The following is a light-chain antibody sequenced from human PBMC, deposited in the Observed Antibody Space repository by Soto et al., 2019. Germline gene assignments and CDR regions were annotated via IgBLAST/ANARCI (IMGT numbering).Light chain of an antibody. V-gene: IGLV1-44*01. J-gene: IGLJ2*01. CDR2: SSI. CDR1: SSNIGSNT. CDR3: SSFVGSPVV. Sequence: QSVLTQPPSASGTAGQRVTISCSGSSSNIGSNTVNWYQQFPGTAPKLLIYSSILRPSGVPDRFSGSKSGTSASLAISGLQSEDEADYYCSSFVGSPVVFGGGTKLTVL.